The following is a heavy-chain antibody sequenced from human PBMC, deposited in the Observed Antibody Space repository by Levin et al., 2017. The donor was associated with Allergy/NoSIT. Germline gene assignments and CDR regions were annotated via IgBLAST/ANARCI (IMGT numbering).Heavy chain of an antibody. V-gene: IGHV4-59*01. J-gene: IGHJ4*02. CDR2: IYYSGTT. CDR3: AAGGFSHGYNYFDH. D-gene: IGHD5-18*01. Sequence: PSETLSLTCTVSGDSITSYYWSWIRQPPGKGLEWIGYIYYSGTTKYNPSLKSRVTISVDTSKNQFPLKVSSVTAADTAVYYCAAGGFSHGYNYFDHWGQGNLVTVSS. CDR1: GDSITSYY.